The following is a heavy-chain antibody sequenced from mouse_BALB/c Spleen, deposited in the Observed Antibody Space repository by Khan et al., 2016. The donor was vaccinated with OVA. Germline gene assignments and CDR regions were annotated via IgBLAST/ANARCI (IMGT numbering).Heavy chain of an antibody. CDR2: LYWVDDK. V-gene: IGHV8-12*01. D-gene: IGHD2-4*01. J-gene: IGHJ2*01. CDR3: ARSRGVYDYDARFDY. CDR1: GFSLSTSGMG. Sequence: QVTLKESGPGILQPSQTLSLTCSLSGFSLSTSGMGVSWIRQPSGKGLEWLAHLYWVDDKRYNPSLKSRPTISKDTSSNQVLLKITSPDPAATATYYCARSRGVYDYDARFDYWGQGTTLTVSS.